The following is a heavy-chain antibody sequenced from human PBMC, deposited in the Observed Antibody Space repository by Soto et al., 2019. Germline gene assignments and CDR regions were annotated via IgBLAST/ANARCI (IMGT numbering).Heavy chain of an antibody. D-gene: IGHD2-8*01. CDR2: MNPNSGNT. Sequence: ASLQFSCKASGYTFTSYDINWVRPATGQGLEWMGGMNPNSGNTGYAQKFQGRVTMTRNTSISTAYMELSSLRSEDTAVYYCARSVVLMVYALGNLRSDYYYGMDVWGQGTTVTVSS. J-gene: IGHJ6*02. V-gene: IGHV1-8*01. CDR3: ARSVVLMVYALGNLRSDYYYGMDV. CDR1: GYTFTSYD.